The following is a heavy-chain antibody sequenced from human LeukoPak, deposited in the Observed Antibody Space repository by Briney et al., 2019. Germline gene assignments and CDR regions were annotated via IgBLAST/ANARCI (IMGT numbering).Heavy chain of an antibody. CDR3: ARVQPYTSGYYYHYYMDV. CDR2: IYTSGST. Sequence: PSQTLSLTCTVSGGSISSGSYYWSWIRQPAGKGLEWIGRIYTSGSTNYNPSLKSRVTISVDTSKNQFSLKLSSVTAADTAVYYCARVQPYTSGYYYHYYMDVWGKGTTVTVSS. J-gene: IGHJ6*03. D-gene: IGHD5-18*01. V-gene: IGHV4-61*02. CDR1: GGSISSGSYY.